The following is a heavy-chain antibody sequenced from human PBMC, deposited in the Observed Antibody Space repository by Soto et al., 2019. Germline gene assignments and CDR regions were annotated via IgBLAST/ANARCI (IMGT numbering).Heavy chain of an antibody. CDR1: GFTFSSYW. CDR3: ARATCSSSTCYAVYFDS. V-gene: IGHV3-7*01. D-gene: IGHD2-2*01. Sequence: LRLSCVASGFTFSSYWMSWVRQAPGKGLEWVANIKQDGSKKYYVDSVKGRFTISRDNAKNSLYLEMNSLRAEDTAVYYCARATCSSSTCYAVYFDSWGQGTLVTVSS. J-gene: IGHJ4*02. CDR2: IKQDGSKK.